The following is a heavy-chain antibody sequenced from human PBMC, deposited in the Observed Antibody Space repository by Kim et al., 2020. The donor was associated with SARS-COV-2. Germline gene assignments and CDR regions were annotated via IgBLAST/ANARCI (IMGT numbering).Heavy chain of an antibody. Sequence: SQTLSLTCAISGDSVSSNSAAWNWIRQYPSRGLEWLGRTYYRSKWYNDYAVSVKSRITINPDTSKNQFSLQLNSVTPEDTAVYYCARDQGVYYGSGSYREFDYWGQGTLVTVSS. D-gene: IGHD3-10*01. CDR3: ARDQGVYYGSGSYREFDY. CDR1: GDSVSSNSAA. J-gene: IGHJ4*02. V-gene: IGHV6-1*01. CDR2: TYYRSKWYN.